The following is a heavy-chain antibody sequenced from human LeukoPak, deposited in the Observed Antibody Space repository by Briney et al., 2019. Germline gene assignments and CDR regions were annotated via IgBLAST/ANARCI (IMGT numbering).Heavy chain of an antibody. CDR2: IYYSATT. V-gene: IGHV4-39*01. J-gene: IGHJ5*02. CDR3: ARSSGYLFDP. D-gene: IGHD3-22*01. CDR1: GGSISSSSYY. Sequence: SETLSLTCTVSGGSISSSSYYWGWIRQPPGKGLEWIGSIYYSATTYYNPSLKSRVSISVDTSKNQFSLKLSSVSAADTAVYYCARSSGYLFDPWGQGILVTVSS.